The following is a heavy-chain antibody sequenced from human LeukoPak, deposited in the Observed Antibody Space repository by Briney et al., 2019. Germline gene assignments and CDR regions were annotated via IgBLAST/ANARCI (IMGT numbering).Heavy chain of an antibody. CDR1: GYNFTAYY. D-gene: IGHD1-26*01. J-gene: IGHJ6*03. CDR3: ARRGSYGYYYYMDV. Sequence: GASVMGSCTASGYNFTAYYLHWVRQATGPGLAWMGWINPNSGGTNYAQKFQGRVTMTRDTSISTAYMELSRLRSDDTAVYYCARRGSYGYYYYMDVWGKGTTVTVSS. CDR2: INPNSGGT. V-gene: IGHV1-2*02.